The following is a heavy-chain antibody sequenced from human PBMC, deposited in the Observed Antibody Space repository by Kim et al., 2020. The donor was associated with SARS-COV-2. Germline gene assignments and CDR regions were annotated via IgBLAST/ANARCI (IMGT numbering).Heavy chain of an antibody. Sequence: PSLQSRVTISVDTSKNQFSLKLSSVTAADTAVYYCARGPSSIAARRFDYWGQGTLVTVSS. J-gene: IGHJ4*02. D-gene: IGHD6-6*01. V-gene: IGHV4-34*01. CDR3: ARGPSSIAARRFDY.